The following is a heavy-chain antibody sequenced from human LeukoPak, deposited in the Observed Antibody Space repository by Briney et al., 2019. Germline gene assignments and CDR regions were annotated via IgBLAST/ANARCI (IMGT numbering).Heavy chain of an antibody. J-gene: IGHJ6*03. V-gene: IGHV1-18*01. D-gene: IGHD3-3*01. Sequence: ASVKVSCKASGYTFTSYGISWVRQAPGQGLEWMGWVSAYNGNTNYAQKLQGRVTMTTDTSTSTAYMELRSLRSDDTAVYYCARDGFYGNGWYYYYYMDVWGKGTTVTISS. CDR2: VSAYNGNT. CDR1: GYTFTSYG. CDR3: ARDGFYGNGWYYYYYMDV.